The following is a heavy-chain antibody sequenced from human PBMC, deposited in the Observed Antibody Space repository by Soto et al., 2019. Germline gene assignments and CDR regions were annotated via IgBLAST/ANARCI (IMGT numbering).Heavy chain of an antibody. J-gene: IGHJ4*02. CDR1: GGSISSSSYY. Sequence: SETLSLTCTVSGGSISSSSYYWGWIRQPPGKGLEWIGSIYYSGSTYYNPSLKSRVTISVDTSKNQFSLKLSSVTAADTAVYYCASSYFWSGYYHYFDYWGQGTLVPVSS. CDR2: IYYSGST. V-gene: IGHV4-39*01. D-gene: IGHD3-3*01. CDR3: ASSYFWSGYYHYFDY.